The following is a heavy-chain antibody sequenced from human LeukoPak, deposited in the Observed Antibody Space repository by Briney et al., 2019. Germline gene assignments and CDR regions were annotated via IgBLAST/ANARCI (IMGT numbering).Heavy chain of an antibody. Sequence: PSETLSLTCTVSGGSISSGGYYWSWIRQPPGKGLEWIGYIYHSGSTYYNPSLKSRVTISVDRSKNQFSLKLSSVTAADTAVYYCARDRGVNHFDYWGQGTLVTVSS. D-gene: IGHD3-10*01. CDR3: ARDRGVNHFDY. CDR2: IYHSGST. J-gene: IGHJ4*02. CDR1: GGSISSGGYY. V-gene: IGHV4-30-2*01.